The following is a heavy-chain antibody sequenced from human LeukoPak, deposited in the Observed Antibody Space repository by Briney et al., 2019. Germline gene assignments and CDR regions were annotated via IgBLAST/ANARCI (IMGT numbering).Heavy chain of an antibody. D-gene: IGHD3-10*01. CDR3: ARLGVPYAFDI. CDR1: GGSISSYY. V-gene: IGHV4-59*08. Sequence: SETLSLTCTVSGGSISSYYWSWIRQPPGKGLEGIGYIDYSGSTNYNPSLKSRVTISVDTSKNQFSLKLSSVTAADTAVYYCARLGVPYAFDIWGQGTMVTVSS. CDR2: IDYSGST. J-gene: IGHJ3*02.